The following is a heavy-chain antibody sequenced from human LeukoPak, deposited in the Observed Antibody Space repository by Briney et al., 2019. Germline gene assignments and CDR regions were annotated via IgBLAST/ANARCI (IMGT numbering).Heavy chain of an antibody. CDR1: GGSLTHYY. V-gene: IGHV4-34*01. J-gene: IGHJ2*01. Sequence: SETLSLTCAVYGGSLTHYYWAWIRQPPGKGLEWIGEINHSGSTNYSPSLKSRVTISLDTSKNQFFLKLNSVTAADTAVYYCAREDWYFDLWGCGTLVTVSS. CDR3: AREDWYFDL. CDR2: INHSGST.